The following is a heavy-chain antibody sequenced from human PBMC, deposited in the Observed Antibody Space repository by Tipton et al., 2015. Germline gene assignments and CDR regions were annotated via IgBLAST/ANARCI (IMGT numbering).Heavy chain of an antibody. J-gene: IGHJ3*02. Sequence: TLSLTCAVYGGSFSGYYWSWIRQPPGEGLEWIGEINESGSTNYNSSLKNRVTVSVDTSLNHLSLYLTSVTAADAGVYYCARGRGWLPTSVVDTWGQGTMVTAS. CDR2: INESGST. D-gene: IGHD5-24*01. CDR3: ARGRGWLPTSVVDT. CDR1: GGSFSGYY. V-gene: IGHV4-34*01.